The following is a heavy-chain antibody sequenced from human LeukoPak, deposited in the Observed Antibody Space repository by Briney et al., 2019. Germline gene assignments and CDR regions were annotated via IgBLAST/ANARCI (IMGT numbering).Heavy chain of an antibody. CDR2: IYPGDSDT. D-gene: IGHD5-18*01. CDR1: GYSFTSYW. CDR3: ARFTLEDTAMVVGGMDV. J-gene: IGHJ6*02. Sequence: GESLKISCKGSGYSFTSYWIGWVRQMPGKGLERMGIIYPGDSDTRYSPSFQGQVTISADKSISTAYLQWSSLKASDTAMYYCARFTLEDTAMVVGGMDVWGQGTTVTVSS. V-gene: IGHV5-51*01.